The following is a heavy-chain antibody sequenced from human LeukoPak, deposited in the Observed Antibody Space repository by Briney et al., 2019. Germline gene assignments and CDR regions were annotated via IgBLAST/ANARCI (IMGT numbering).Heavy chain of an antibody. Sequence: PGGSLRLSCAASGFTVSSNYMNWVRQAPGKGLEWVSGISWNSGSIGYADSVKGRFTISRDNAKDSLYLQMNSLRAEDTALYYCAKDTGYSSSPHQFDYWGQGTLVTVSS. CDR2: ISWNSGSI. J-gene: IGHJ4*02. V-gene: IGHV3-9*01. CDR1: GFTVSSNY. D-gene: IGHD6-13*01. CDR3: AKDTGYSSSPHQFDY.